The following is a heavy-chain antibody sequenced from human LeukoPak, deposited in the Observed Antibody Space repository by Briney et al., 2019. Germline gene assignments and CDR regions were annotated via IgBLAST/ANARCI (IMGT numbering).Heavy chain of an antibody. V-gene: IGHV1-2*02. CDR2: INPNSGDT. CDR3: AGLPWNDRAYYFDY. CDR1: GYTFTRYY. Sequence: ASVKVSCKASGYTFTRYYIHWVRQAPGQGLEWMGWINPNSGDTNYAQKFQARVSLTRDTSISTAYMELSRLTSDDTAMYYCAGLPWNDRAYYFDYWGQGTLVTVSS. D-gene: IGHD1-1*01. J-gene: IGHJ4*02.